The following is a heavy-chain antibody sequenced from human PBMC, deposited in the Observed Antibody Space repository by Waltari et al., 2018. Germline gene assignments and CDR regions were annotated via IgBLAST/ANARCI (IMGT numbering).Heavy chain of an antibody. CDR2: IYTSGST. CDR3: ARGASSTSWGPYYYYYMDV. Sequence: QVQLQESGPGLVKPSETLSLTCTVSGGSISSYYWSWIRQPAGKGLEWIGRIYTSGSTNYNPSLKSRVTMSVDTSKNQCSLKLSSVTAADTAVYYCARGASSTSWGPYYYYYMDVWGKGTTVTISS. CDR1: GGSISSYY. V-gene: IGHV4-4*07. D-gene: IGHD2-2*01. J-gene: IGHJ6*03.